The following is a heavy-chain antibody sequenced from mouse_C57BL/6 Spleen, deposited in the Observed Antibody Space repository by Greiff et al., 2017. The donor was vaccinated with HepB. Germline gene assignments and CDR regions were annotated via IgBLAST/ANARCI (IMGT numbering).Heavy chain of an antibody. CDR2: INPGSGGT. CDR1: GYAFTNYL. Sequence: QVQLQQSGAELVRPGTSVKVSCKASGYAFTNYLIEWVKQRPGQGLEWIGVINPGSGGTNYNEKFKGKATLTADKSSSTAYMQLNSLTSEDSAVYFCARNYGSSYVYYYAMDYWGQGTSVTVSS. V-gene: IGHV1-54*01. J-gene: IGHJ4*01. CDR3: ARNYGSSYVYYYAMDY. D-gene: IGHD1-1*01.